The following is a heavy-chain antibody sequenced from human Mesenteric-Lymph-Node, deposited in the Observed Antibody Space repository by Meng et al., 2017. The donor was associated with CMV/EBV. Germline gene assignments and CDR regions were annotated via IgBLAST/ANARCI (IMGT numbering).Heavy chain of an antibody. CDR1: GYTLSGYY. Sequence: ASVKVSCKASGYTLSGYYVHWVRQVPGQGLEWMAWIDPNSGGTNYAQKFQGRVSVTRERSINTAYMELSRLTSDDTAVYYCARDDYNSGTYIDLWGQGTLVTVSS. CDR3: ARDDYNSGTYIDL. CDR2: IDPNSGGT. J-gene: IGHJ4*02. D-gene: IGHD3-10*01. V-gene: IGHV1-2*02.